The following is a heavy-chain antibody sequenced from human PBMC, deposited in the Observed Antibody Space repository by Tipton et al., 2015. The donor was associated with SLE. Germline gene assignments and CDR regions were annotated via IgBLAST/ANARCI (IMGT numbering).Heavy chain of an antibody. CDR2: INHSGST. V-gene: IGHV4-34*01. D-gene: IGHD1-26*01. Sequence: TLSLTCAVYGGSFSGYYWSWIRQPPGKGLEWIGEINHSGSTNYNPSLKSRVIISVDTSKNQFSLKLSSVTAADTAVYYCARGYVGALAFDIWGQGTMVTVSS. J-gene: IGHJ3*02. CDR1: GGSFSGYY. CDR3: ARGYVGALAFDI.